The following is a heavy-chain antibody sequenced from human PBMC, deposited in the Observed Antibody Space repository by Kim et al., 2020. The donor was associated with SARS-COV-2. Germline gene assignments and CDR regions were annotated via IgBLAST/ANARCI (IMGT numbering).Heavy chain of an antibody. V-gene: IGHV3-30*18. J-gene: IGHJ5*02. CDR2: ISYDGSNK. D-gene: IGHD1-1*01. CDR3: AKVFTTGWFDP. Sequence: GGSLRLSCAASGFTFSSYGMHWVRQAPGKGLEWVAVISYDGSNKYYADSVKGRFTISRDNSKNTLYLQMNSLRAEDTAVYYCAKVFTTGWFDPWGQGTLVTVSS. CDR1: GFTFSSYG.